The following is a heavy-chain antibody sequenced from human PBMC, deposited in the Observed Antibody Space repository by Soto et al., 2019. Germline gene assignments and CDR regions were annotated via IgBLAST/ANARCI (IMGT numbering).Heavy chain of an antibody. J-gene: IGHJ6*02. Sequence: VGSLRLSCAASGFTFSSYGMHWVRQAPGKGLEWVAVISYDGSNKYYADSVKGRFTISRDNSKNTLYLQMNSLRAEDTAVYYCAKVSVDYVWGWTISGMDVWGQGTAVTVSS. CDR1: GFTFSSYG. CDR3: AKVSVDYVWGWTISGMDV. CDR2: ISYDGSNK. V-gene: IGHV3-30*18. D-gene: IGHD3-16*01.